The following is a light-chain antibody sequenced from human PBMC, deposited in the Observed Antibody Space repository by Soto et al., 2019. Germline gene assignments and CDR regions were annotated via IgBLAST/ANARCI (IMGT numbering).Light chain of an antibody. CDR2: EVS. V-gene: IGLV2-8*01. Sequence: QSALTQPPSASGSPGQSVTISCTGTSSDVAAYNHVSWYQQHPGKAPKLLIYEVSKRPSGVPDRFSGSKSGNTASLTVSGLQAEDEADYYCSSYTGNNNPYVFGTGTKLTVL. CDR3: SSYTGNNNPYV. CDR1: SSDVAAYNH. J-gene: IGLJ1*01.